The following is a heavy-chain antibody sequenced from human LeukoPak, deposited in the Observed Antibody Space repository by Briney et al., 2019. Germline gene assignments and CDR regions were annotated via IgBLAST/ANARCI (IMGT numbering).Heavy chain of an antibody. D-gene: IGHD5-18*01. CDR1: GYSISSGYY. V-gene: IGHV4-38-2*02. J-gene: IGHJ4*02. CDR3: ARGYGLATHEALDY. CDR2: IYHSGRT. Sequence: SETLSLTCTVSGYSISSGYYWGWIRQPPGKGLEWIGSIYHSGRTFYNPSLKSRVTISVDTSKNQFSLKLISMTAADTAVYYCARGYGLATHEALDYWGQGTLVSVSS.